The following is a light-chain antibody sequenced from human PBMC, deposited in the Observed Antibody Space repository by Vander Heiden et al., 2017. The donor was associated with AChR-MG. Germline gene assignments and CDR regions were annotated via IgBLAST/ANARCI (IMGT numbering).Light chain of an antibody. J-gene: IGLJ3*02. Sequence: QSALTQPPSASGSPGQSVTISCTGTSTDVGSYDYVSWYQHHPGKGPKLMIYEVTKRPSGVPDRFSGSKSGNKASLTVSGLQAEDEADYYCSSFAGSNTWVFGGGTKVTGL. CDR1: STDVGSYDY. CDR2: EVT. CDR3: SSFAGSNTWV. V-gene: IGLV2-8*01.